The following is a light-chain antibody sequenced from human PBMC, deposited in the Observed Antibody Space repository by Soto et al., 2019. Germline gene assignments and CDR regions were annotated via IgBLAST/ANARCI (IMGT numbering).Light chain of an antibody. CDR3: QQYSNWPPSIT. Sequence: EIVVTQSPATLSVSPGERASLSCWTSQSVSNNLAWYQQKPGQAPRLLIYGASTRATDIPARFSGSGSGTDFTLTISSLQSEDFEVYYCQQYSNWPPSITFGQGTRLEIK. V-gene: IGKV3-15*01. J-gene: IGKJ5*01. CDR2: GAS. CDR1: QSVSNN.